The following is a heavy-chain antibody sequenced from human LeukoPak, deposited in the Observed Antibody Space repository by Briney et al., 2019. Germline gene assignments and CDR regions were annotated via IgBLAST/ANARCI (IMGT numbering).Heavy chain of an antibody. CDR3: VRDRGAARPNDN. D-gene: IGHD6-6*01. V-gene: IGHV3-74*01. CDR1: GFTFTTYW. CDR2: INSDGSIT. J-gene: IGHJ4*02. Sequence: PGGSLRLSCAASGFTFTTYWMHWVRQAPGKGLVWVSHINSDGSITSYADSVKGRFTISRDNAKNSLFLEMNSLRAEDTAVYYCVRDRGAARPNDNWGQGTLVTVSS.